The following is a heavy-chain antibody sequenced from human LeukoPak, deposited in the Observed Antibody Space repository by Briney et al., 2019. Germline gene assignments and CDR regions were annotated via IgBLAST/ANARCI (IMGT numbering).Heavy chain of an antibody. J-gene: IGHJ4*02. CDR1: GYTFTTYG. V-gene: IGHV1-18*01. Sequence: EASVKVSCXPSGYTFTTYGISWVRRAPGQGLEWMGWMSAYTGDTKYAQRFQGRVTMTRDTSTSTAYMELRNLRSDDTAVYYCAWGGGYCGGDCFPYWGQGTLVTVSS. CDR2: MSAYTGDT. D-gene: IGHD2-21*02. CDR3: AWGGGYCGGDCFPY.